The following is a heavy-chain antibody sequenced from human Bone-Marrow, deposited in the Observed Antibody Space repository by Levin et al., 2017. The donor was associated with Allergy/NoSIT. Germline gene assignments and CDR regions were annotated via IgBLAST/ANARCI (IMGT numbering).Heavy chain of an antibody. CDR3: AKTGGSSWYNWFDP. J-gene: IGHJ5*02. V-gene: IGHV3-9*01. CDR2: ISWNSGSI. Sequence: GGSLRLSCAASGFTFDDYAMHWVRQAPGKGLEWVSGISWNSGSIGYADSVKGRFTISRDNAKNSLYLQMNSLRAEDTALYYCAKTGGSSWYNWFDPWGQGTLVTVSS. D-gene: IGHD6-13*01. CDR1: GFTFDDYA.